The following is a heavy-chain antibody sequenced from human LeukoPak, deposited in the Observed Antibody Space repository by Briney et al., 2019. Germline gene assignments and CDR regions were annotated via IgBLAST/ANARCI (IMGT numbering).Heavy chain of an antibody. CDR2: IYYSGST. CDR1: GGSISSYY. V-gene: IGHV4-59*01. D-gene: IGHD1-26*01. J-gene: IGHJ4*02. Sequence: SETLSLTCTVSGGSISSYYWSWIRQPPGKGLEWIGYIYYSGSTNYNPSLKSRVTISVDTSKNQFSLKLSSVTAADTAVYYCARGESGSYTPCDYWGQGTLVTVSS. CDR3: ARGESGSYTPCDY.